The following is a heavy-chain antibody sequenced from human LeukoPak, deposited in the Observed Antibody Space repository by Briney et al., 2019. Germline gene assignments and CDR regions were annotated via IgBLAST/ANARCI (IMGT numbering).Heavy chain of an antibody. V-gene: IGHV3-7*03. Sequence: GGSLRLSCAASGFTFIAYWMSWVRQAPGKGLEWLANIKQDGSDKQYVDSVKGRFAISRDNAKTSVYLQMNSLRAEDTALYYCVSTTRSSPFDNWGQGTLVTVSS. J-gene: IGHJ4*02. CDR1: GFTFIAYW. CDR2: IKQDGSDK. D-gene: IGHD1-1*01. CDR3: VSTTRSSPFDN.